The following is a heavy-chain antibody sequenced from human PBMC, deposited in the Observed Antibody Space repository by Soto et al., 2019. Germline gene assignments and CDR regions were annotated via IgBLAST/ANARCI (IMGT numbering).Heavy chain of an antibody. V-gene: IGHV4-61*01. CDR1: GGSVSSESHY. J-gene: IGHJ6*02. D-gene: IGHD3-3*01. CDR2: IYYTGST. Sequence: QVQLQESGPGLVKPSETLSLTCTVSGGSVSSESHYWSWIRQTPGKVLEWFGYIYYTGSTNYNPSRKGRVTMSVDTSRDQVSLRLRSVTRADTAVYYCARDQYDFRSGTYYYAMEVWGPGTKVTVSS. CDR3: ARDQYDFRSGTYYYAMEV.